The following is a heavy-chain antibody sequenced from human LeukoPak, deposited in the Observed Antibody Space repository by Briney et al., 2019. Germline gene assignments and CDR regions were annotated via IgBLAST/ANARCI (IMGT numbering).Heavy chain of an antibody. J-gene: IGHJ4*02. D-gene: IGHD2-21*02. CDR3: AKDARTHIVVVTAMGKFDY. Sequence: PGGSLRLSCAASGFTFSSYAMPWVRQAPGKGLEWVAVISYDGSNKYYADSVKGRFTISRDNSKNTLYLQMNSLRAEDTAVYYCAKDARTHIVVVTAMGKFDYWGQGTLVTVSS. CDR2: ISYDGSNK. CDR1: GFTFSSYA. V-gene: IGHV3-30-3*01.